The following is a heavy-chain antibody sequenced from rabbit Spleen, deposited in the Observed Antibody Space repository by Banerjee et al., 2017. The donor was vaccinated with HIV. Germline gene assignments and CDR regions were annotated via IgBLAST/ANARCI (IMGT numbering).Heavy chain of an antibody. CDR3: ARGSAAMTMVITGFYFGL. J-gene: IGHJ4*01. Sequence: QEQLVESGGGLVQPEGSLTLTCTASGFSFGDRDVMCWVRQAPGKGLEWIACINVATGKPVYATWAKGRFTISRTSSTTVTLRMTSLTAADTATYFCARGSAAMTMVITGFYFGLWGQGTLVTVS. D-gene: IGHD2-1*01. V-gene: IGHV1S45*01. CDR1: GFSFGDRDV. CDR2: INVATGKP.